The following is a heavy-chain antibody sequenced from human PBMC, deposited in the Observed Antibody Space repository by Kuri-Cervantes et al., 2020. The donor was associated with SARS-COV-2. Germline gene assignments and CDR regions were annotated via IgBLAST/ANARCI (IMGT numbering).Heavy chain of an antibody. CDR3: ARAVGSSSAGDYSMDV. CDR2: ISSSSSYI. V-gene: IGHV3-21*01. D-gene: IGHD6-6*01. J-gene: IGHJ6*03. CDR1: GFTFSSYW. Sequence: GGSLRLSWAASGFTFSSYWMNWVRQAPGKGLEWVSYISSSSSYIYYADSLKGRFTISRDNAKNSLFLQMNSLRADDTAVYYCARAVGSSSAGDYSMDVWGKGTTVTVSS.